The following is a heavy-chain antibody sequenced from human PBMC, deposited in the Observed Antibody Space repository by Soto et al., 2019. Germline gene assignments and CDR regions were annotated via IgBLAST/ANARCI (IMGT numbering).Heavy chain of an antibody. D-gene: IGHD3-22*01. CDR3: ARAHDGSGYFVSIDAFDV. CDR1: GFTVSSNY. Sequence: EVQLVESGGGLIQPGGSLRLSCAASGFTVSSNYMSWVRQAPGKGLEWVSVIYSGGSTYYADSVKGRFTISRDNSKNKLYIQMNRLRAEDTAVYYCARAHDGSGYFVSIDAFDVWGQGTMVTVSS. CDR2: IYSGGST. V-gene: IGHV3-53*01. J-gene: IGHJ3*01.